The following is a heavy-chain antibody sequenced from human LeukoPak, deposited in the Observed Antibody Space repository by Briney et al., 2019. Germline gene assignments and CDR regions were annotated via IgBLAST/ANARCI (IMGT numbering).Heavy chain of an antibody. D-gene: IGHD3-16*01. CDR2: IYRSGST. CDR1: GYSISSGYY. J-gene: IGHJ4*02. V-gene: IGHV4-38-2*02. CDR3: VRERWGDFDY. Sequence: SETLSLTCTVSGYSISSGYYWGWIRQPPGKGLEWIGSIYRSGSTYYNPSLTSRVTISVDTSENQFSLKVSSVTAADTAVYYCVRERWGDFDYWGQGTLVTVSS.